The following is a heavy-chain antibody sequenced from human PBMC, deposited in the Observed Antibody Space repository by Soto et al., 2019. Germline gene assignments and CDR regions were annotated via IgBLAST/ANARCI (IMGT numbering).Heavy chain of an antibody. CDR2: ISYDGSNK. CDR3: ASDRREYSYGYYYGMDV. V-gene: IGHV3-30-3*01. D-gene: IGHD5-18*01. CDR1: GFTFSSYA. J-gene: IGHJ6*02. Sequence: PGGSLRLSCAASGFTFSSYAMHWVRQAPGKGLEWVAVISYDGSNKYHADSVKGRFTISRDNSKNTLYLQMNSLRAEDTAVYYCASDRREYSYGYYYGMDVWGQGTTVTVSS.